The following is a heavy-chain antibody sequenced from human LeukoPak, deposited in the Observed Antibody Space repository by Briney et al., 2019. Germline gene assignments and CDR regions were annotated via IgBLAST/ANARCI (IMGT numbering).Heavy chain of an antibody. V-gene: IGHV1-2*02. J-gene: IGHJ5*02. CDR1: GYTFTGYY. Sequence: ASVKVSCKASGYTFTGYYMHWVRQAPGQGLEWMGWINPNSGGTNYAQKFQGRVTMTRDTSISTAYMELSRLRSDDTAVYYCAREMVRGVIILRPNGWFDPWGQGTLVTVSS. CDR3: AREMVRGVIILRPNGWFDP. D-gene: IGHD3-10*01. CDR2: INPNSGGT.